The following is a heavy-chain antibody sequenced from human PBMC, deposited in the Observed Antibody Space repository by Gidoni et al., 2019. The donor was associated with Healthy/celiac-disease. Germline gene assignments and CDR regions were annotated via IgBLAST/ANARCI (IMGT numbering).Heavy chain of an antibody. CDR3: ARAFCSGGSCPDY. CDR2: NSSSGSTI. Sequence: QVQLVESGGGWVKPGGSLRLPCAASGFTFSDYYMSWIRQAPGKGLERGSYNSSSGSTIYYADSVKGRFTISRDNAKNSLYLQMNSLRAEDTAVYYCARAFCSGGSCPDYWGQGTLVTVSS. D-gene: IGHD2-15*01. CDR1: GFTFSDYY. V-gene: IGHV3-11*01. J-gene: IGHJ4*02.